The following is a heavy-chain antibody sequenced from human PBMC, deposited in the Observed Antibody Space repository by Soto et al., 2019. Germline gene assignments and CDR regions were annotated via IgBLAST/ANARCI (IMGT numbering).Heavy chain of an antibody. D-gene: IGHD6-19*01. CDR3: ARALGYSSTSRLDL. CDR2: MNPDTGNT. CDR1: GYTFTTYD. V-gene: IGHV1-8*01. Sequence: QVQLVQSGAEVEKPGASVKVSCKASGYTFTTYDFNWVRQAPGHGLEWMGWMNPDTGNTGYAQKFQGRVTMTRDTSISRAFMALSGLTAEDTAVYYCARALGYSSTSRLDLWGQGTLVTVFS. J-gene: IGHJ4*02.